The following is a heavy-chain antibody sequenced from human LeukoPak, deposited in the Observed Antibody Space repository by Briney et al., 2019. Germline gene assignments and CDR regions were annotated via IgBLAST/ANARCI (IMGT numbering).Heavy chain of an antibody. Sequence: PSETLSLTCTVSGGSISSGSYYWSWIRQPAGKGLEWIVRIYTSGSTNHNPSLKSRVTISVDTSKNQFSLKLSSVTAADTALYYCARDSLLPSAMGYYYMDVWGKGTTVTVSS. V-gene: IGHV4-61*02. CDR1: GGSISSGSYY. CDR3: ARDSLLPSAMGYYYMDV. J-gene: IGHJ6*03. D-gene: IGHD2-2*01. CDR2: IYTSGST.